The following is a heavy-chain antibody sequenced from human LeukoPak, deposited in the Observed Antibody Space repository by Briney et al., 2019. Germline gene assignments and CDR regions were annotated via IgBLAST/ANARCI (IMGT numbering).Heavy chain of an antibody. CDR1: GFTFSSYA. D-gene: IGHD3-9*01. CDR3: AKVHYDILTGYPDY. CDR2: ISGSGGST. J-gene: IGHJ4*02. V-gene: IGHV3-23*01. Sequence: GGSLRLSCAASGFTFSSYAMSWVRQAPGRGLEWVSAISGSGGSTYYADSVKGRFTISRDNSKNTLYLQMNSLRAEDTAVYYCAKVHYDILTGYPDYWGQGTLVTVSS.